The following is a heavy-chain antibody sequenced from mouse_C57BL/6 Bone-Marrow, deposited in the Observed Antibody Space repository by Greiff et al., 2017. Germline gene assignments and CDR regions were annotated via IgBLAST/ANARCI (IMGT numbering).Heavy chain of an antibody. CDR1: GFTFSSYG. V-gene: IGHV5-6*01. CDR2: ISSGGSYT. J-gene: IGHJ3*01. Sequence: VQLKESGGDLVKPGGSLKLSCAASGFTFSSYGMSWVRQTPDKRLEWVATISSGGSYTYYPDSVKGRFPISRDNAKNTLYLQMSSLKSEDTAMYYCARHSNSWFAYWAKGLWSLSLQ. D-gene: IGHD2-5*01. CDR3: ARHSNSWFAY.